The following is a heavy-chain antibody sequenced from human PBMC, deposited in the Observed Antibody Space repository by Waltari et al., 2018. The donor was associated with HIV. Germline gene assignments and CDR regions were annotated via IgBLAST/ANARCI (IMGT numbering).Heavy chain of an antibody. CDR2: SWYDGSKK. J-gene: IGHJ2*01. Sequence: QGQLVQWGGGVVQPGRSLRLSCAASGFTFINYGMSWVRQTPGKGLEWVAVSWYDGSKKDYADSVKGRFTISRDNSNNRLYLQMNSLRVDDTAVYLCARGAPWDGYNSDWYFDLWGRGTLVTVSS. CDR3: ARGAPWDGYNSDWYFDL. V-gene: IGHV3-33*01. D-gene: IGHD5-12*01. CDR1: GFTFINYG.